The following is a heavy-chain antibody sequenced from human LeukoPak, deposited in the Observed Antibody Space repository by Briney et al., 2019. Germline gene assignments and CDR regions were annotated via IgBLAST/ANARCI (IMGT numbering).Heavy chain of an antibody. J-gene: IGHJ4*02. CDR2: IYYSGST. CDR3: ARAGWDYYDSSGYLPLDY. Sequence: SETLSLTCTVSGGSISSYYWSWIRQPPGKGLEWIGYIYYSGSTNYNPSLKSRVTISVDTSKNQFSLKLSSVTAADTAVYYCARAGWDYYDSSGYLPLDYWSQGTLVTVSS. CDR1: GGSISSYY. V-gene: IGHV4-59*01. D-gene: IGHD3-22*01.